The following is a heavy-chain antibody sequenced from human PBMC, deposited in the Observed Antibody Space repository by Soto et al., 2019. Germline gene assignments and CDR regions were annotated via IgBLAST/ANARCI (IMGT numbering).Heavy chain of an antibody. CDR1: GFTFDDYA. CDR3: AKDHTDYFDY. V-gene: IGHV3-9*01. J-gene: IGHJ4*02. CDR2: ISWNSGSI. D-gene: IGHD2-8*02. Sequence: EVQLVESGGGLVQPGRSLRLSCAASGFTFDDYAMHWVRQAPGKGLEWVSGISWNSGSIGYADSVKGRFTISRDNAKNSLYLQMNSLRAEDTVLYYCAKDHTDYFDYWGQGTLVTVSS.